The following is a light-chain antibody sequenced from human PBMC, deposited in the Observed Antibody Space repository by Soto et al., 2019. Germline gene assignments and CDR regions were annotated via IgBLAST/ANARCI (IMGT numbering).Light chain of an antibody. J-gene: IGLJ2*01. CDR1: TSNIGNHY. V-gene: IGLV1-51*02. CDR3: ATWDDSLNPRGV. CDR2: END. Sequence: QSVLTQPPSVSAAPGQMVTISCSGSTSNIGNHYVSWYQQFPGAAPRLLIYENDKRPSGIPDRFSRSKSGTSATLDISGLQTGDEADYFCATWDDSLNPRGVFGGGTKVTVL.